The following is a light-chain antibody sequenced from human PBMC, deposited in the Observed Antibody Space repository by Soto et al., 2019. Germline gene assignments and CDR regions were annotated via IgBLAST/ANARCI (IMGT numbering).Light chain of an antibody. Sequence: EIVMTQSPVTLSVSPGGRATLSCRASQSISDTLAWYQQKPGQAPRLLIYGASTRATGIPARFSGSGSGTEFTLTISSLQSEDFAVYYCQHYNNWWTFGQGTKVDIK. CDR3: QHYNNWWT. CDR2: GAS. J-gene: IGKJ1*01. V-gene: IGKV3-15*01. CDR1: QSISDT.